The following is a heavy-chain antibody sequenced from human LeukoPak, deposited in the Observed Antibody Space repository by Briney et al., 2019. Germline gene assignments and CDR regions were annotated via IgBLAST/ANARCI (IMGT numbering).Heavy chain of an antibody. Sequence: PGGSLRLSCVASGFTFSTYGMSWVRQAPGKGLEWVSANSGSGGSTYYADSVKGRFTISRDNSKNTLYLQMNSLRAEDTAVYYCAKDGGEYYDILTGYYPRLYYMDVWGKGTTVTISS. CDR1: GFTFSTYG. D-gene: IGHD3-9*01. J-gene: IGHJ6*03. V-gene: IGHV3-23*01. CDR3: AKDGGEYYDILTGYYPRLYYMDV. CDR2: NSGSGGST.